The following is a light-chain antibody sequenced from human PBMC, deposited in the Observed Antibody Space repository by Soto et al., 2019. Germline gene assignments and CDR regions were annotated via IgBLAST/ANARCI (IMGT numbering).Light chain of an antibody. J-gene: IGLJ1*01. V-gene: IGLV2-14*01. CDR3: SSYTTSTSYV. CDR2: DVS. Sequence: QSALTQPASVSGSPGQSIAVSCTGTSSDVGRYNYVSWYQQHPGKAPKLIIYDVSKRPSGVSDRFSGSKSGNTASLTISGLQVEDEADYYCSSYTTSTSYVFGDGTKVTVL. CDR1: SSDVGRYNY.